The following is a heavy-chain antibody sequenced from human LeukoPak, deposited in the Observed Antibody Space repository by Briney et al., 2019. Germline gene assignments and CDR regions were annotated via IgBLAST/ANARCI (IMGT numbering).Heavy chain of an antibody. CDR1: GGSISSSSYF. Sequence: SETLSLTCSVSGGSISSSSYFWGWIRQPPGKGLEWIASVHYSGSTYYNPSLKSRLTISVDTSKNQFSLELSSVTAADTALYFCARQLYVSGSYYAPMDVWGKGTTVTISS. CDR2: VHYSGST. V-gene: IGHV4-39*01. D-gene: IGHD3-10*01. CDR3: ARQLYVSGSYYAPMDV. J-gene: IGHJ6*03.